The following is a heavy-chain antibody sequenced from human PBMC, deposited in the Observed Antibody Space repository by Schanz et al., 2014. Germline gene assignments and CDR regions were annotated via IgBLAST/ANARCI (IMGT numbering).Heavy chain of an antibody. CDR2: IIPSLGLA. D-gene: IGHD2-2*01. CDR1: GGTFSSFG. Sequence: VQLEQSGAEVKKPGSSVKVSCKASGGTFSSFGINWVRQAPGQGLEWMGRIIPSLGLAKYEQKFQDKVTITADTSTTTAYMELSGLRSDDTALYYCATMWAYCTITTCHTLEPFDVWGQGTMVTVSS. J-gene: IGHJ3*01. CDR3: ATMWAYCTITTCHTLEPFDV. V-gene: IGHV1-69*02.